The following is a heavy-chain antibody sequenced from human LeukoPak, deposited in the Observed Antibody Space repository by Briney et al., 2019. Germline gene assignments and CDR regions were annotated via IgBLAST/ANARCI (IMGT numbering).Heavy chain of an antibody. CDR1: GFTFSSYG. D-gene: IGHD1-26*01. CDR3: AKGGSYGESLDV. Sequence: GGSLRLSCAASGFTFSSYGMHWVRQAPGKGLEWVAVISYDGSNKYYADSVKGRFTISRDNSKNTLYLQMNSLRAEDTAVYYCAKGGSYGESLDVWGQGTTVTVSS. CDR2: ISYDGSNK. V-gene: IGHV3-30*18. J-gene: IGHJ6*02.